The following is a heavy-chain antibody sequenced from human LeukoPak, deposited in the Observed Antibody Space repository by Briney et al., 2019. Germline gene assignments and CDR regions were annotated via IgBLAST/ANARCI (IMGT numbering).Heavy chain of an antibody. CDR2: IFYSGST. CDR3: ARRTGYSYYYMDV. J-gene: IGHJ6*03. Sequence: PSETLSLTCTVSGGSISISTYCWGWIRQPPGKGLEWIGSIFYSGSTYYNPSLKSRVTISVDTSNNQFSLMLSSVTAADTAVYYCARRTGYSYYYMDVWGKGTTVTVSS. CDR1: GGSISISTYC. V-gene: IGHV4-39*01. D-gene: IGHD1-14*01.